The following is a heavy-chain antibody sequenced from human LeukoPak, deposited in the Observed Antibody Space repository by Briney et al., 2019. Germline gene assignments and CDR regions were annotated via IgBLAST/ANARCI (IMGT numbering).Heavy chain of an antibody. J-gene: IGHJ4*02. CDR1: GGSISSGGYY. Sequence: SQTLSLTCTVSGGSISSGGYYWSWIGQHPGKGLEWIGYIYYSGSTYYNPSLKSRVTISVDTSKNQFSLKLSSVTAADTAVYYCARYDSSGFIFDYWGQGTLVTVSS. D-gene: IGHD3-22*01. CDR3: ARYDSSGFIFDY. CDR2: IYYSGST. V-gene: IGHV4-31*03.